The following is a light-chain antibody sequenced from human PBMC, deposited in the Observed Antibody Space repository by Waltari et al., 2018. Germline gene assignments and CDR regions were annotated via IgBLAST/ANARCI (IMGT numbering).Light chain of an antibody. J-gene: IGKJ1*01. V-gene: IGKV1-5*03. Sequence: DIKMTQSPPTLSASVEDRFTITCRASKSISSWLAWYQQKPGKAPKLLIYKASSLESGVPSRFSGSGSGTEFTLTISSLQPDDFATYYCQQYNSYSPRTFGQGTKVEIK. CDR3: QQYNSYSPRT. CDR2: KAS. CDR1: KSISSW.